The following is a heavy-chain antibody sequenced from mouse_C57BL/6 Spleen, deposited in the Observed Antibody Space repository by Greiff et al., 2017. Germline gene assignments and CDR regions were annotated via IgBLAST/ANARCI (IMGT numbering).Heavy chain of an antibody. V-gene: IGHV5-4*01. CDR1: GFTFSSYA. CDR3: ARDRDTDYDVAMDY. CDR2: ISDGGSYT. D-gene: IGHD2-4*01. J-gene: IGHJ4*01. Sequence: EVNVVESGGGLVKPGGSLKLSCAASGFTFSSYAMSWVRQTPEKRLEWVATISDGGSYTYYPDNVKGRFTISRDNAKNNLYLQMSHLKSEDTAMYYCARDRDTDYDVAMDYWGQGTSVTVSS.